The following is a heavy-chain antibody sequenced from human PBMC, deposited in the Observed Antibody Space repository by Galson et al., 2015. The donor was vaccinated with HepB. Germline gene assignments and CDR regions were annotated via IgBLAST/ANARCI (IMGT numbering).Heavy chain of an antibody. J-gene: IGHJ4*02. CDR3: ARDYGSGSYLPRFDY. V-gene: IGHV1-18*01. Sequence: SVKVSCKASGYSFTTYGVSWVRQAPGQGLEWMGWISDYNDNTNYAQRFQGRVTMTTDTSTNTAYMELRSLRYDDTAVYYCARDYGSGSYLPRFDYWGQGTLVTVSS. CDR1: GYSFTTYG. CDR2: ISDYNDNT. D-gene: IGHD3-10*01.